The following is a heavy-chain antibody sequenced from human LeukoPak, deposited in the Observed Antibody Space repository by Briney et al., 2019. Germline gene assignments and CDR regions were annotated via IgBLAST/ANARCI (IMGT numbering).Heavy chain of an antibody. CDR1: GSSISSSSDY. CDR2: IYTSGST. V-gene: IGHV4-61*02. J-gene: IGHJ4*02. D-gene: IGHD6-19*01. Sequence: PSETLSLTCSVSGSSISSSSDYWSWIRQPAGKGLEWIGRIYTSGSTNYNPSLKSRVTISVDKSKNQFSLKLSSVTAADTAVYYCARVYPTYSSGWFFDYWGQGTLVTVSS. CDR3: ARVYPTYSSGWFFDY.